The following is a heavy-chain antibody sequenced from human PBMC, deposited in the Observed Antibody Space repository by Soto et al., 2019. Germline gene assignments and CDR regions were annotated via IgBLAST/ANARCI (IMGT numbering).Heavy chain of an antibody. J-gene: IGHJ4*02. V-gene: IGHV4-59*01. D-gene: IGHD3-10*01. CDR1: GGSISSYY. CDR3: ARGSGNYFTFDS. CDR2: AHDSGSF. Sequence: SETLSLTCTVSGGSISSYYCNWSRRRPGERLEWIGYAHDSGSFNYNPSLKSRVIISVDTSKNHFSLKLSSVTAADTAVYYCARGSGNYFTFDSWGQGTLVTVSS.